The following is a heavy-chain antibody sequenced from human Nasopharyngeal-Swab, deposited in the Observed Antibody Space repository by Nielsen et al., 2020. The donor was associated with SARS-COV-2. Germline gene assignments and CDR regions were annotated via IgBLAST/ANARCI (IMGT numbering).Heavy chain of an antibody. V-gene: IGHV1-18*04. CDR1: CYTFTSSG. CDR3: ARDTAMVMDY. D-gene: IGHD5-18*01. CDR2: SSAYNGNT. Sequence: ASVQVSCKASCYTFTSSGISWVRQAPGQGLAWMGWSSAYNGNTNYAQKLQGRVTMTTDTSTSTAYMELRSLRSDDTAVYYCARDTAMVMDYWGQGTLVTVSS. J-gene: IGHJ4*02.